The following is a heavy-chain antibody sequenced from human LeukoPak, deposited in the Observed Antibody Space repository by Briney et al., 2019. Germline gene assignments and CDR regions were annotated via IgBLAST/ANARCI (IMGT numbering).Heavy chain of an antibody. CDR3: AREYCSSSSCYFDH. CDR2: IYYSGST. Sequence: SETLSLTCTVSGGSISSYYWSWIRQPPGKGLEWIGYIYYSGSTNYNPSLKSRVTISVDTSKNQFSLKLSSVTAADTAVYYCAREYCSSSSCYFDHWGQGTLVTVSS. D-gene: IGHD2-15*01. V-gene: IGHV4-59*01. J-gene: IGHJ4*02. CDR1: GGSISSYY.